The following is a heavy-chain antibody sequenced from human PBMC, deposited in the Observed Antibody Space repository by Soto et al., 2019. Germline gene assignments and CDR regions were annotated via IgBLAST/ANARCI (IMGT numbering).Heavy chain of an antibody. Sequence: EVQLVESGGALVKPGESLRLSCAASGFTFSNAWINWVRQAPGKGLEWVGRIQSKTDGEATQYAAPVKGRITISRDDSKNTLHLQMSSLKTEDTAVYWCTTRFHTTYSGDYRYRDVWGKGNTVSVSS. V-gene: IGHV3-15*02. J-gene: IGHJ6*03. D-gene: IGHD3-10*01. CDR1: GFTFSNAW. CDR3: TTRFHTTYSGDYRYRDV. CDR2: IQSKTDGEAT.